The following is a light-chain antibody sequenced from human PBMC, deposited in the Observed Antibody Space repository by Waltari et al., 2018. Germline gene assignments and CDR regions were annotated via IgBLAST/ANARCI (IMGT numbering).Light chain of an antibody. CDR2: EVS. V-gene: IGLV2-14*01. CDR1: SSDVGGHNY. CDR3: SSYTRSDTVL. J-gene: IGLJ2*01. Sequence: QSALTQPASVSGFPGQSITISCTGTSSDVGGHNYVSWSQPHPGTAHKLMIYEVSYRPSGVSNRFSAPKSGNTASLTSSGLQADDEADYYCSSYTRSDTVLFGGGTKLSVL.